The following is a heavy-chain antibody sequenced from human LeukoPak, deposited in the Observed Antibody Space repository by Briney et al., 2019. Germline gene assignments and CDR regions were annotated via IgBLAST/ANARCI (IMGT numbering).Heavy chain of an antibody. D-gene: IGHD3-10*01. V-gene: IGHV3-30*14. Sequence: GGSLRLSCAASGFTFSSYVMHWVRQAPGKGLEWVAIISYDGSNEYYADSVKGRFTISRDNSKNTLYLQMNSLRAEDTAVYYCARGHRNTMVRGVIRYYYMDVWGKGTTVTISS. CDR1: GFTFSSYV. CDR3: ARGHRNTMVRGVIRYYYMDV. J-gene: IGHJ6*03. CDR2: ISYDGSNE.